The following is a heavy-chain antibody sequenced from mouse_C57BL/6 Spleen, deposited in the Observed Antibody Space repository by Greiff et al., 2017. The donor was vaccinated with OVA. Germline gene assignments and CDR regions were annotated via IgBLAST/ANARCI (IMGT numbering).Heavy chain of an antibody. J-gene: IGHJ3*01. Sequence: EVQLQQSGPELVKPGASVKISCKASGYTFTDYYMNWVKQSHGKSLEWIGDINPNNGGTSYNQKFKGKATLTVDKSSSTAYMKLRSLTSEDSAVYYCARRGDGSSYDWFAYWGQGTLVTVSA. CDR2: INPNNGGT. CDR1: GYTFTDYY. V-gene: IGHV1-26*01. D-gene: IGHD1-1*01. CDR3: ARRGDGSSYDWFAY.